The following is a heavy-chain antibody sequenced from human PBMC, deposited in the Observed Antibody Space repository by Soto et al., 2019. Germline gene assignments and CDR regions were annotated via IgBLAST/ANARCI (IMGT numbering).Heavy chain of an antibody. D-gene: IGHD2-21*02. V-gene: IGHV1-69*12. CDR2: IIPIFGTA. CDR1: GGTFSSYA. J-gene: IGHJ4*02. CDR3: ARGSDGVTQAFDY. Sequence: QVQLVQSGAEVKKPGSSVKVSCKASGGTFSSYAIIWVRQAPGQGLEWMGGIIPIFGTANYAQKFQGRVTITADESTSIAYMELSSVRSEDTAVYYCARGSDGVTQAFDYWGQGTLVTVSS.